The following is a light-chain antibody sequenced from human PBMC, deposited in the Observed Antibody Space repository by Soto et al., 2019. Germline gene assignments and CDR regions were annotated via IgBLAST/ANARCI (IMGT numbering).Light chain of an antibody. CDR3: RPYDTSLSAYV. CDR1: SSNIGAGYD. J-gene: IGLJ1*01. Sequence: QSVLTQPPSVSGAPDQMVNISGTATSSNIGAGYDVHSDQQLPGTALKHPIGAITNLPIEVPDRFSGAKSGPSASLAITSVQAEDEAEYYCRPYDTSLSAYVFSTETKVTGL. CDR2: AIT. V-gene: IGLV1-40*01.